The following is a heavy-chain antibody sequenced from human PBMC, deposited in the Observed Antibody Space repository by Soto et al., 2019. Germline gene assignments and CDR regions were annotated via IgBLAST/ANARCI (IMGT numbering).Heavy chain of an antibody. V-gene: IGHV4-4*02. CDR2: IFNSGST. D-gene: IGHD3-16*02. Sequence: TSETLSLTCSVSGGSISSSNWWSWVRQPPGKGPEWIGEIFNSGSTNYNPSLKSRVTISVDKSKNQFSLKLSSVTAADTAVYYCARYRYEGGLDGMEVWGQGTTVTVSS. J-gene: IGHJ6*02. CDR1: GGSISSSNW. CDR3: ARYRYEGGLDGMEV.